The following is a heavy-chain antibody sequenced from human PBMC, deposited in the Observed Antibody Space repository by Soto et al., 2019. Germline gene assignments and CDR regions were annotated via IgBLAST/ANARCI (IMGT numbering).Heavy chain of an antibody. CDR2: INHSGST. V-gene: IGHV4-34*01. J-gene: IGHJ6*02. Sequence: QVQLQQWGAGLLKPSETLSLTCAVYGGSFSGYYWSWIRQPPGKGLEWIGEINHSGSTNYNPSLRSRVTTSVDTSKNQFALKLSSVTAADTAVYYCAREGELGYCSSTSCYEYYYYGMDVWGQGTTVTVSS. CDR1: GGSFSGYY. CDR3: AREGELGYCSSTSCYEYYYYGMDV. D-gene: IGHD2-2*01.